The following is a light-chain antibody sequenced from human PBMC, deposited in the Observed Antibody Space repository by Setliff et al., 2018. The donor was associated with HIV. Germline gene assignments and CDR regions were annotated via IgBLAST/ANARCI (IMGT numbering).Light chain of an antibody. Sequence: QSALTQPASVSGSPGQSITISCTGTSSDVGGYSYVSWYQQHPGKAPKLIIYEVRNRPSGVSNRFSGSKSGNTASLTISGLQAEDEVDYYCSSYAITNTLPFGTGTKV. CDR2: EVR. CDR1: SSDVGGYSY. V-gene: IGLV2-14*01. CDR3: SSYAITNTLP. J-gene: IGLJ1*01.